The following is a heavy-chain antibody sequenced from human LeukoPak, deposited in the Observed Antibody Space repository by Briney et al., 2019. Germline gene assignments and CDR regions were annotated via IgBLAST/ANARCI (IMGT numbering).Heavy chain of an antibody. CDR2: ISSDGSNK. CDR3: AKDRSSSWTWTIDY. D-gene: IGHD6-13*01. CDR1: GFTFSGFG. Sequence: GRSLRLSCAASGFTFSGFGIYWVRQAPGKGLEWVAVISSDGSNKYYADSVKGRFTISRDNSKNTLYLQMNSLRAEDTAVYYCAKDRSSSWTWTIDYWGQGTLATVSS. V-gene: IGHV3-30*18. J-gene: IGHJ4*02.